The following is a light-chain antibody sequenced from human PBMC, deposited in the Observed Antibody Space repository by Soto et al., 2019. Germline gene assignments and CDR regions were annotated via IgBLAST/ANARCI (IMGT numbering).Light chain of an antibody. CDR1: QSVSNNY. V-gene: IGKV3-20*01. J-gene: IGKJ4*01. Sequence: EVVLTQSPGTLSLSPGERATLSCRASQSVSNNYLAWYQQKPSQAPRLLLYGAVNRATGIPDRFSGSGSGTDFTLTIRRLEPEDFAVYYCQQYDRSPPITFGGGTKVE. CDR3: QQYDRSPPIT. CDR2: GAV.